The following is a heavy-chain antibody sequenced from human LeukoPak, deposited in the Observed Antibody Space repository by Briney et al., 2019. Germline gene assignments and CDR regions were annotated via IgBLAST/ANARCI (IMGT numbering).Heavy chain of an antibody. D-gene: IGHD1-26*01. CDR3: ANSGGYGLIDY. CDR2: TYSSGSI. V-gene: IGHV4-39*01. J-gene: IGHJ4*02. Sequence: PSETLSLTCTVSGASISGSGYYWGWIRQPPGKGLEWIGSTYSSGSIYYNASLQSRVTISIETSKNQISLRLNSVTSADTAMYYCANSGGYGLIDYWGQGTLVTVSS. CDR1: GASISGSGYY.